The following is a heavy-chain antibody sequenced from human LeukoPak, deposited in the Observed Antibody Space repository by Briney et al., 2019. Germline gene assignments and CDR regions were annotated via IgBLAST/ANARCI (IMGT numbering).Heavy chain of an antibody. D-gene: IGHD6-19*01. CDR3: ARDRDSSGWYEGFDY. CDR1: GFTFSSSA. J-gene: IGHJ4*02. Sequence: GKSLRLSCAASGFTFSSSAMHWVRQAPDKGLEWVAVISYDGSNKYYADSVKGRFTISRDNSKNTLYLQMNSLRADDTAVYYCARDRDSSGWYEGFDYWGQGTLVTVSS. CDR2: ISYDGSNK. V-gene: IGHV3-30-3*01.